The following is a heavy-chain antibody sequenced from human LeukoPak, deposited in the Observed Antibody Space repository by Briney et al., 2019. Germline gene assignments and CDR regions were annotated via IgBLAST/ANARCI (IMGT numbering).Heavy chain of an antibody. Sequence: GGSLRLSCAASGFTLSDDYMSWIRQAPGKGLEWVANINQDGTEQYYVDSVKGRFTISRDNAKNSLYLQMNSLRAEDTAVYYCARDTGYSMGIYFDYWGQGTLVTVSS. CDR3: ARDTGYSMGIYFDY. D-gene: IGHD5-18*01. J-gene: IGHJ4*02. V-gene: IGHV3-7*01. CDR1: GFTLSDDY. CDR2: INQDGTEQ.